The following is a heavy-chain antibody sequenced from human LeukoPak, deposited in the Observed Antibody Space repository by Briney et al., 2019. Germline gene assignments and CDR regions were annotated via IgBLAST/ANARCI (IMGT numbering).Heavy chain of an antibody. J-gene: IGHJ4*02. Sequence: GGSLRLSCAASGFTFSSYAVSWVRQAPGKGLEWVSAISGSGGSTYYADSVKGRFTISRDNSKNTLYLQMNSLRAEDTAVYYCAKDSDYYGSGSFDYWGQGTLVTVSS. CDR1: GFTFSSYA. D-gene: IGHD3-10*01. V-gene: IGHV3-23*01. CDR3: AKDSDYYGSGSFDY. CDR2: ISGSGGST.